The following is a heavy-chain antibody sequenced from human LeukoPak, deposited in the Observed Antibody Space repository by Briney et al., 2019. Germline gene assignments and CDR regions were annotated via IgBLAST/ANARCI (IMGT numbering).Heavy chain of an antibody. Sequence: ASVKVSCKASGYTFTGYYMHWVRQAPGQGLEWMGWINPNSGGTNYAQKFQGRVTMTRDTSISTAYMELSRLRSDDTAVYYCAAPYWSSTSCLEYFQHWGQGTLVTVSS. J-gene: IGHJ1*01. CDR2: INPNSGGT. D-gene: IGHD2-2*01. CDR1: GYTFTGYY. V-gene: IGHV1-2*02. CDR3: AAPYWSSTSCLEYFQH.